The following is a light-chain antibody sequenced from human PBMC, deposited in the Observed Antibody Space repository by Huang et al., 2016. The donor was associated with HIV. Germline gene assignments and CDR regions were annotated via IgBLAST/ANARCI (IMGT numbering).Light chain of an antibody. J-gene: IGKJ2*01. CDR2: KAS. Sequence: DIQLTQSPSTLSASVGDSFTITCRASQSISTLLAWYQQKPGKAPKRLIYKASSLESGVPSRVSGSGSGTEFTLNISSLQPNDLATYYCQQYKSYSVTFGQGTKLEIK. V-gene: IGKV1-5*03. CDR1: QSISTL. CDR3: QQYKSYSVT.